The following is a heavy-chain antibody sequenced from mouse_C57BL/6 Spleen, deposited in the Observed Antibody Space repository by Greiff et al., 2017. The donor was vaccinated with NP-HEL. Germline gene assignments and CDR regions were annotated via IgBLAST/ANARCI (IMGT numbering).Heavy chain of an antibody. V-gene: IGHV1-81*01. CDR2: IYPRSGNT. Sequence: QVQLQQSGAELARPGASVKLSCKASGYTFTSYGISWVKQRTGQGLEWIGEIYPRSGNTYYNEKFKGKATLTADKSSSTAYMELRSLTSEDSAVYFCARSRGDYDPESWFAYWGQGTLVTVSA. J-gene: IGHJ3*01. CDR3: ARSRGDYDPESWFAY. CDR1: GYTFTSYG. D-gene: IGHD2-4*01.